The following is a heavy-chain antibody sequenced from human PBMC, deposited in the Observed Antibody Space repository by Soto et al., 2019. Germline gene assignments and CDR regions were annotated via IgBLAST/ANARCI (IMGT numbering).Heavy chain of an antibody. CDR2: IYYSGST. V-gene: IGHV4-31*03. Sequence: QVQLQESGPGLVKPSQALSLTCTVSGGSISSGDYYWSWVRQHPGKGLEWIGYIYYSGSTYYNPSLKSRVTISVDTSKNQFSLRLSSVAAAVTAVYYCATEVSPNSRGWDTVLVRGLDAWGQGTLVTVTS. D-gene: IGHD6-19*01. CDR3: ATEVSPNSRGWDTVLVRGLDA. J-gene: IGHJ5*02. CDR1: GGSISSGDYY.